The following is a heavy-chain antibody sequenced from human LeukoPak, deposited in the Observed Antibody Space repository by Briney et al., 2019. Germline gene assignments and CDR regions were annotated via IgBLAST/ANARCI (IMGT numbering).Heavy chain of an antibody. Sequence: GGSLRLSCVISGFTFSTYWMSWVRQAPGKGLEWVANIKEDGTDKNYVDSVRGRFTIFRDNAKNSLSLQMNSLRADDTAVYYCAREVPGLASAFDYWGQGTLVTVSS. D-gene: IGHD2-15*01. V-gene: IGHV3-7*03. J-gene: IGHJ4*02. CDR2: IKEDGTDK. CDR1: GFTFSTYW. CDR3: AREVPGLASAFDY.